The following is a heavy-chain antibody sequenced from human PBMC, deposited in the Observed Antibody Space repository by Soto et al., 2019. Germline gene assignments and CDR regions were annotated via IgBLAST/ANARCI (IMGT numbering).Heavy chain of an antibody. CDR2: IYYDGVT. Sequence: PSETLSLTCTVSGDSVISATYYWSWIRQPPGKGLEWIGYIYYDGVTTYKSSLKSRVTISTDTSRSQLSLQLTSATPADTAVYYCARVLPGIAAAYDAFDVWGQGTMVTVSS. CDR1: GDSVISATYY. D-gene: IGHD6-13*01. V-gene: IGHV4-61*01. J-gene: IGHJ3*01. CDR3: ARVLPGIAAAYDAFDV.